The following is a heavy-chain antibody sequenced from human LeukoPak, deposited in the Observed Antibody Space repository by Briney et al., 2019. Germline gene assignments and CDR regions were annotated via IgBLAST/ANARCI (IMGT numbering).Heavy chain of an antibody. J-gene: IGHJ6*04. D-gene: IGHD3-10*01. CDR3: AGPDYYGSGIYYKSYYYYGMDV. V-gene: IGHV1-69*13. CDR1: GGTVSSYA. Sequence: ASVTVSCTASGGTVSSYAISWLRQAPGQGLEWMGGIIPIFGTANYAQKFQGRVTITADESTSTAYMELSSLRSEDTAVYYCAGPDYYGSGIYYKSYYYYGMDVWGKGTTVTVSS. CDR2: IIPIFGTA.